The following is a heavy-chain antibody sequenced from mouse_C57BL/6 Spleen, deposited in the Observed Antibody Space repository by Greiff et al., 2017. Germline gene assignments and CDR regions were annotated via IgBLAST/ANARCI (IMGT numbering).Heavy chain of an antibody. J-gene: IGHJ4*01. CDR1: GYTFTSYW. CDR3: AREKAMDY. CDR2: IDPSDSYT. V-gene: IGHV1-69*01. Sequence: QVLLQQPGAELVMPGASVKLSCKASGYTFTSYWMHWVKQSPGQGLEWIGEIDPSDSYTNYNQKFKGKSTLTVAKSSSTAYMQLSSLTSEDSAVYYCAREKAMDYWGQGTSVTVSS.